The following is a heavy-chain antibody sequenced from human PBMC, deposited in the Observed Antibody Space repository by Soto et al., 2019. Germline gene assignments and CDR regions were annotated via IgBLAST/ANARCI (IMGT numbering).Heavy chain of an antibody. CDR2: IIPIFGTA. J-gene: IGHJ6*02. V-gene: IGHV1-69*13. CDR3: ARRGDSGSYNYYYYGMDV. Sequence: ASVKVSCKASGGTFSSYAISWVRQAPGQGLEWMGGIIPIFGTANYAQKFQGRVTITADESTSTAYMELSSLRSEDTAVYYCARRGDSGSYNYYYYGMDVWGQGTTVTVSS. D-gene: IGHD1-26*01. CDR1: GGTFSSYA.